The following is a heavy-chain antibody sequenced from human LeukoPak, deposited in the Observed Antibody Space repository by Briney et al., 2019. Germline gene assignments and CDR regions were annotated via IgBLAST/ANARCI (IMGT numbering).Heavy chain of an antibody. D-gene: IGHD2-2*01. CDR1: GFTFSNYA. Sequence: HPGGSLRLSCAASGFTFSNYAMYWVRQTRGKGLEYVSVISGNGVATHYATSVKGRFTISRDNSKNTLYLQMGSLRAEDMAVYYCARDASDIVVVPAAVGPFDLWGQGTLVTVSS. CDR3: ARDASDIVVVPAAVGPFDL. V-gene: IGHV3-64*01. J-gene: IGHJ4*02. CDR2: ISGNGVAT.